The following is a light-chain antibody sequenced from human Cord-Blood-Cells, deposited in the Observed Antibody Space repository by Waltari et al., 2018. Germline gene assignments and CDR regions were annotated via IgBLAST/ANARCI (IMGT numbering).Light chain of an antibody. Sequence: DIQMTQSPSSLSASVGDSVNITCRASQSISSYLNWYQQKPGKDPTLLIYAASSLQSGVPSRVSGSGSGTDFTRTISSLQPEDFATYYCQQSYSNVWTFGQGTKVEIK. CDR2: AAS. J-gene: IGKJ1*01. V-gene: IGKV1-39*01. CDR1: QSISSY. CDR3: QQSYSNVWT.